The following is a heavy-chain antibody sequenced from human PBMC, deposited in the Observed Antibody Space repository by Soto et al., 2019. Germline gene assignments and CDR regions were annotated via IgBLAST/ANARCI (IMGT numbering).Heavy chain of an antibody. V-gene: IGHV6-1*01. CDR2: TYYRSRWYT. CDR1: GDRASGNSAA. J-gene: IGHJ4*02. CDR3: AREFPYYVSSDSYLDY. D-gene: IGHD3-16*01. Sequence: SQTLSLTCVISGDRASGNSAAWNWIRQSLSRGLERLGRTYYRSRWYTDYAVCVKSRITVTPDTSKNQFSLHLNSVTPEDTAVYYFAREFPYYVSSDSYLDYCGQGALVTVSS.